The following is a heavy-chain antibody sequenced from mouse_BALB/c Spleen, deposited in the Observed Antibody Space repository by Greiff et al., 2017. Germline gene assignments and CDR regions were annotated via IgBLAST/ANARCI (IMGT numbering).Heavy chain of an antibody. Sequence: EVKVVESGGGLVQPGGSRKLSCAASGFTFSSFGMHWVRQAPEKGLEWVAYISSGSSTIYYADTVKGRFTISRDNPKNTLFLQMTSLRSEDTAVYYCARAPYYWYFDVWGAGTTVTVSS. CDR2: ISSGSSTI. CDR3: ARAPYYWYFDV. J-gene: IGHJ1*01. V-gene: IGHV5-17*02. CDR1: GFTFSSFG.